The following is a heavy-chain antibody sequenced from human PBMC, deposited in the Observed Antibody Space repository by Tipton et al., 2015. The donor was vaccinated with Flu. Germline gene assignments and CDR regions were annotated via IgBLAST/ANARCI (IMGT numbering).Heavy chain of an antibody. CDR3: ARGLQTIFGVVTFGMDV. J-gene: IGHJ6*02. CDR2: IYSSGNT. Sequence: TLSLTCAVSRVSVSSTGYSWTWIRQPPGKGLELIGYIYSSGNTFYNPSLKSRVTISIDNSENQFSLRVTSLTAADTAVYYCARGLQTIFGVVTFGMDVCGQGTTVIVSS. CDR1: RVSVSSTGYS. V-gene: IGHV4-30-2*01. D-gene: IGHD3-3*01.